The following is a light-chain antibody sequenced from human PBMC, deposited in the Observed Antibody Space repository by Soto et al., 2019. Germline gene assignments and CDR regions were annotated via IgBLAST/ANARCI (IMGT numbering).Light chain of an antibody. CDR2: DVS. Sequence: QSVLTQPASVSGSPGQSITISCTGTRSDVGGYNYVSWYQQHPGKAPKLMIYDVSNRPSGVSNRFSGSKSGNTASLTISGLQAEDEAYYYCSSYTSCSTPSYVFGTGTKVTV. CDR3: SSYTSCSTPSYV. J-gene: IGLJ1*01. CDR1: RSDVGGYNY. V-gene: IGLV2-14*01.